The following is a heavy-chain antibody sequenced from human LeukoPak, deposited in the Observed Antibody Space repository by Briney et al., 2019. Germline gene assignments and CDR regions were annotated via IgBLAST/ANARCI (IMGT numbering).Heavy chain of an antibody. CDR3: ARGYGSGSRGIYYYYYGMDV. CDR1: GYTFTSYG. CDR2: ISAYNGNT. V-gene: IGHV1-18*01. Sequence: GASVKVSCKASGYTFTSYGISWVRQAPGQGLEWMGWISAYNGNTNYAQKLQGRVTMTTDTSTSTAYMELRSLRSDDTAVYYCARGYGSGSRGIYYYYYGMDVWGQGTTVTVSS. J-gene: IGHJ6*02. D-gene: IGHD3-10*01.